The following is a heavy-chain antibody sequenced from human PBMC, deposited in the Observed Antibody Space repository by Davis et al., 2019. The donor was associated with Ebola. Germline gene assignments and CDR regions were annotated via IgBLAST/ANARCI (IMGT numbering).Heavy chain of an antibody. V-gene: IGHV2-5*02. CDR2: IYWDDDK. D-gene: IGHD2/OR15-2a*01. Sequence: SGPTLVKPTRTLTLTCTFSGFSLSTSGVGVGWIRQPPGKALEWLALIYWDDDKRYSPSLKSRLTIPKDTSKNQVVLTMTNMDPVDTATYYCAHREGPPGFSGYYGMDVWGQGTTVTVSS. CDR1: GFSLSTSGVG. J-gene: IGHJ6*02. CDR3: AHREGPPGFSGYYGMDV.